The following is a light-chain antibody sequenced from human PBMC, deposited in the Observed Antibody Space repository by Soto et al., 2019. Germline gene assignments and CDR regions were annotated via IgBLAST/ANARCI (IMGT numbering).Light chain of an antibody. CDR3: AAWXDSLNGWX. CDR2: SNN. J-gene: IGLJ3*02. V-gene: IGLV1-44*01. Sequence: QAVVTQPPSASGTPGQRVTISCSGSSSNIGRNSVNWYQQLPGTAPKLLIYSNNQRPSGVPDRFSGSKSGTSASLAISGLQSEDEADYHCAAWXDSLNGWXFGGGTKVTVL. CDR1: SSNIGRNS.